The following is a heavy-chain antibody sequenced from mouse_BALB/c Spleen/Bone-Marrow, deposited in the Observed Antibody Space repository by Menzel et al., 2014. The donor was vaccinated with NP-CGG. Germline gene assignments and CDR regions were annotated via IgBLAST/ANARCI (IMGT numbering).Heavy chain of an antibody. CDR1: GFNIKDTY. J-gene: IGHJ2*01. CDR3: ATLTGTFDY. CDR2: IDPANGYT. D-gene: IGHD4-1*01. Sequence: VQLQQPGAELVKPGASVKLSCTASGFNIKDTYMNWVKQRAEQGLEWIGRIDPANGYTEYDPKFQGKATIIADTSSNTAYLQLGSLTSEDTAVYYYATLTGTFDYWAQGTTLTVSS. V-gene: IGHV14-3*02.